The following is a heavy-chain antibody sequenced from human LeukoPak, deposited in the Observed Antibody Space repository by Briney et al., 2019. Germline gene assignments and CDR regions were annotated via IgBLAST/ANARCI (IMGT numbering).Heavy chain of an antibody. CDR3: ARGACITMVRGAPRWFDG. Sequence: GASVNVSCTASGYTFTSYGISWVRQAPGQGLEWMGWISAYNGNTNHAQKLPGRVTMATDTSTSTAYMGLRRLRYDDTAVYYCARGACITMVRGAPRWFDGWGQGCLVTVSS. V-gene: IGHV1-18*04. CDR2: ISAYNGNT. CDR1: GYTFTSYG. D-gene: IGHD3-10*01. J-gene: IGHJ5*02.